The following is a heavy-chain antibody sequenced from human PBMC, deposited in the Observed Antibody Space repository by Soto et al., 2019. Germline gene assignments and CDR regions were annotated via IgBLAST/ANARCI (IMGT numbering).Heavy chain of an antibody. CDR2: ISGNGADT. CDR3: ANLHPDSDY. CDR1: GFTFSSYA. Sequence: DVQLLESGGGLVQPGGSVRLSCAASGFTFSSYAMSWVRQAPGKGLEWVSAISGNGADTSYADSVRGRFTISRDNSKDTLFLQMNSLRADDTAVYYCANLHPDSDYWGQGTLVSVSS. V-gene: IGHV3-23*01. J-gene: IGHJ4*02.